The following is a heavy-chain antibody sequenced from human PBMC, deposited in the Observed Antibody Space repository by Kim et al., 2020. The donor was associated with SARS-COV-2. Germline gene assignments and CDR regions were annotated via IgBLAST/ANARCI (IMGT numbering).Heavy chain of an antibody. V-gene: IGHV4-39*07. J-gene: IGHJ6*02. Sequence: SETLSLTCTVSGGSISSSSYYWGWIRQPPGKGLEWIGSIYYSGSTYYNPSLKSRVTISVDTSKNQFSLKLSSVTAADTAVYYCARLSMVRGVTLWTPNYYGMDVWGQGTTVTVSS. CDR1: GGSISSSSYY. CDR3: ARLSMVRGVTLWTPNYYGMDV. CDR2: IYYSGST. D-gene: IGHD3-10*01.